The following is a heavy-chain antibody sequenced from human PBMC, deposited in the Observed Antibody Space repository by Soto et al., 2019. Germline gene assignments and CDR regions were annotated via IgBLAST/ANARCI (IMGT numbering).Heavy chain of an antibody. CDR1: GFTFHSYV. CDR2: IWNDGSKK. V-gene: IGHV3-33*01. J-gene: IGHJ4*02. Sequence: GSLRLSFTTSGFTFHSYVLHWVRQAPVKGLEWVAVIWNDGSKKYYADSVKGRFTISRDTSKKTLYLEMNTLKDEDTAVYFCARDLRLRGSIYLDHWGQRTLVAFYS. CDR3: ARDLRLRGSIYLDH. D-gene: IGHD3-10*01.